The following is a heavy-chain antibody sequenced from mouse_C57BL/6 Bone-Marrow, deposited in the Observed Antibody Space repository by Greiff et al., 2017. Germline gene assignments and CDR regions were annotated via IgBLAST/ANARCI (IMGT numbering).Heavy chain of an antibody. J-gene: IGHJ3*01. CDR2: IYPRDGST. V-gene: IGHV1-85*01. CDR1: GYTFTSYD. Sequence: QVQLKQSGPELVKPGASVKLSCKASGYTFTSYDINWVKQRPGQGLEWIGWIYPRDGSTKYNEKFKGKATLTVDTSSSTAYMELHSLTSEDSAVYFFARLDYYGSSYFFAYWGQGTLVTVSA. CDR3: ARLDYYGSSYFFAY. D-gene: IGHD1-1*01.